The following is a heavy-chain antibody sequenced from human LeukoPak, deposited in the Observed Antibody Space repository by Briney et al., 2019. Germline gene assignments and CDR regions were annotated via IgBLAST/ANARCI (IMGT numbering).Heavy chain of an antibody. Sequence: GGSLRLSCAASGFTFSSYWMSWVRQAPGKGLEWVANINQGGSEKFYVDSVKGRFTISRDNAKNSLYLQMNSLRAEDTAVYYCARIYDNSGYYDYWGQGTLVTVSS. CDR2: INQGGSEK. CDR3: ARIYDNSGYYDY. D-gene: IGHD3-22*01. V-gene: IGHV3-7*04. CDR1: GFTFSSYW. J-gene: IGHJ4*02.